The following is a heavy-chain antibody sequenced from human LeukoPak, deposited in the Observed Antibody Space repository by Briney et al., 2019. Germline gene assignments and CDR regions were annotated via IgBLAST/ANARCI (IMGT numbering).Heavy chain of an antibody. V-gene: IGHV4-59*01. CDR2: IFYSGST. CDR3: ARGGAFSSSWYVDY. D-gene: IGHD6-13*01. Sequence: PSETLSLTCTVSHGSISGFHWSWIRQPPGKGLEWIGYIFYSGSTNYNPSLKSRVTISVDMSRNKVSLKLSSVTAADTAVYYCARGGAFSSSWYVDYWGQGTLVTVST. CDR1: HGSISGFH. J-gene: IGHJ4*02.